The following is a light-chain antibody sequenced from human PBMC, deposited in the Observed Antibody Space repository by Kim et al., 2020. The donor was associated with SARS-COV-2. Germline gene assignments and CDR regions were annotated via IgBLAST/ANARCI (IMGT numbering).Light chain of an antibody. J-gene: IGLJ2*01. CDR3: NSRDSSGNHVV. V-gene: IGLV3-19*01. CDR1: SLRSYY. CDR2: GKN. Sequence: SSELTQDPAVSVALGQTVRITCQGDSLRSYYASWYQQKPGQAPVLVIYGKNNRPSGIPDRFSGSSSGNTASLNITGAQEEDEADYYCNSRDSSGNHVVFG.